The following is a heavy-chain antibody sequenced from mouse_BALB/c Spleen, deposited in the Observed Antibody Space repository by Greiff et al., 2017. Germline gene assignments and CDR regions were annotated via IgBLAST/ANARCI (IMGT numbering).Heavy chain of an antibody. Sequence: EVHLVESGGGLVQPGGSLKLSCAASGFTFSSYGMSWVRQTPDKRLELVATINSNGGSTYYPDSVKGRFTISRDNAKNTLYLQMSSLKSEDTAMYYCARDNYGNSWFAYWGQGTLVTVSA. J-gene: IGHJ3*01. D-gene: IGHD2-1*01. CDR1: GFTFSSYG. CDR3: ARDNYGNSWFAY. V-gene: IGHV5-6-3*01. CDR2: INSNGGST.